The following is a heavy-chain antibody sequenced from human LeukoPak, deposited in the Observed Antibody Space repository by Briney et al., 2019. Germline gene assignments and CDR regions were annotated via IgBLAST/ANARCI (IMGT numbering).Heavy chain of an antibody. CDR1: GYTFTDLD. V-gene: IGHV1-2*02. CDR3: ARHNYDFDFDY. J-gene: IGHJ4*01. D-gene: IGHD4-11*01. Sequence: ASVKVSCKASGYTFTDLDIHWVRQARGQRLEWMGFIRPNSGGTSYAQKFQGRVTMTRDTSINTAYLELSGLTSDDTAVYFCARHNYDFDFDYWGQGTLVTVSS. CDR2: IRPNSGGT.